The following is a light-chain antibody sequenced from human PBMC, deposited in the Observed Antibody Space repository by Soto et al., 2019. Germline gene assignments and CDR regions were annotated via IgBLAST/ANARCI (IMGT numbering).Light chain of an antibody. V-gene: IGLV2-14*01. CDR1: SSDVGGYNY. J-gene: IGLJ1*01. CDR2: DVS. CDR3: SSYTSSSTSV. Sequence: QSALTQPASVSGSSGQSITLSCTGNSSDVGGYNYVSWYQQHPGKAPKLMIYDVSNRPSGVSNRFSGSKAGNTASLTISGLQAEDDADYYCSSYTSSSTSVFGTGTKVTVL.